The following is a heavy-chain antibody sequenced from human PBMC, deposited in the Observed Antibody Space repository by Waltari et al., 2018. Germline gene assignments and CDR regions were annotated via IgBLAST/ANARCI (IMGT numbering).Heavy chain of an antibody. V-gene: IGHV3-23*01. CDR1: GFTFSSYA. Sequence: EVQLLESGGGLVQPGGSLRLSCAASGFTFSSYAMSWVRQAPGKGLEGGSAISGSGGSTYYADSVKGRFTISRDNSKNTLYLQMNSLRAGDTAVYFCAKWDRVIVSEGGAFDIWGQGTMVTVSS. J-gene: IGHJ3*02. D-gene: IGHD3-22*01. CDR2: ISGSGGST. CDR3: AKWDRVIVSEGGAFDI.